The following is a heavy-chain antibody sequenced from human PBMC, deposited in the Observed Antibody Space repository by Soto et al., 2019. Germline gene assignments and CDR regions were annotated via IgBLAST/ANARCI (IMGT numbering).Heavy chain of an antibody. D-gene: IGHD3-3*01. CDR1: GFTFSNAW. V-gene: IGHV3-15*07. J-gene: IGHJ5*02. Sequence: GSLRLSCAASGFTFSNAWMNWVRQAPGKGLEWVGRIKSKTDGGTTDYAAPVKGRFTISRDDLKNTLYLQMNSLKTEDTAVYYCTTPPTIFGVAPRRFDPWGQGTLVTVSS. CDR2: IKSKTDGGTT. CDR3: TTPPTIFGVAPRRFDP.